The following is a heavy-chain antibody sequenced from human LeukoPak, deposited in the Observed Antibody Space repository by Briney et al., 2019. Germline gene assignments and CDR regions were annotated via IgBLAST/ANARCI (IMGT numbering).Heavy chain of an antibody. Sequence: GGSLRLSCAASGFTFNSYTMNWVRQAPGKGLEWVSSINSGDNTYYAGSVKGRFTISRDNSKNTLYLQMNSLGADDTAVYYCARRSTVTRTYSFDYWGQGTLVTVSS. CDR1: GFTFNSYT. CDR3: ARRSTVTRTYSFDY. D-gene: IGHD4-17*01. J-gene: IGHJ4*02. CDR2: INSGDNT. V-gene: IGHV3-23*01.